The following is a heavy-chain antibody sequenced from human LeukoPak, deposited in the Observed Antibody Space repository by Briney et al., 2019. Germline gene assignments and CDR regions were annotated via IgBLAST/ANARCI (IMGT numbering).Heavy chain of an antibody. V-gene: IGHV4-34*01. D-gene: IGHD6-6*01. Sequence: SETLSLTCAVYGGSFSSYYWSWIRQPPGKGLEWIGEINHSGSTNYNSSLKSRATISVDTSKNQFSLILSSVTAADTAVYYCARAGFALAPHRGTPFDYWGQGTLVTVSS. CDR1: GGSFSSYY. CDR3: ARAGFALAPHRGTPFDY. J-gene: IGHJ4*02. CDR2: INHSGST.